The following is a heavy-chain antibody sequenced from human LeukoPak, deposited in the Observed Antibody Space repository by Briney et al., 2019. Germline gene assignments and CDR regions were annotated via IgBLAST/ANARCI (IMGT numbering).Heavy chain of an antibody. Sequence: GGSLRLSWAASVVTFRSYGMNWVRQAPGKGLEWVAVIWYDGSNKYYADSVKGRFTISRDNSKNTLYLQINSLRAEDTAVYYCASEKTNRNYEDFVNWGQRTLVTVSS. CDR3: ASEKTNRNYEDFVN. D-gene: IGHD1-7*01. CDR1: VVTFRSYG. V-gene: IGHV3-33*01. J-gene: IGHJ4*02. CDR2: IWYDGSNK.